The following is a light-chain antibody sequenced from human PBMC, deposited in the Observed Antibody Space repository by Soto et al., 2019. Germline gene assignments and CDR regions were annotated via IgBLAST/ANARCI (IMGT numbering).Light chain of an antibody. CDR1: ESISRH. J-gene: IGKJ5*01. CDR2: AAS. Sequence: DIQMTQSPSSLSASVGDRVTITCRASESISRHLNWYQQKPGKAPNLLIYAASSLQNGVPSRFSVSVSGTDFTLTISNLQPEDFATYYCQQSYSTLSITFGQGTRLEIK. CDR3: QQSYSTLSIT. V-gene: IGKV1-39*01.